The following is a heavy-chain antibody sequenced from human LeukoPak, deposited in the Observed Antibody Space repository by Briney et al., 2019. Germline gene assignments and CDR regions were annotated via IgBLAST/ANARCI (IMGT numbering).Heavy chain of an antibody. D-gene: IGHD6-13*01. CDR1: GFTFSSYA. J-gene: IGHJ4*02. CDR2: ISGSGGGT. Sequence: GGSLRLSCAASGFTFSSYAMSWVRQAPGKGLEWVSAISGSGGGTYYADSVKGRFTISRDNSKNTLYLQMNSLRAEDTAVYSCAKDSSSWLYYFDYWGQGTLVTVSS. CDR3: AKDSSSWLYYFDY. V-gene: IGHV3-23*01.